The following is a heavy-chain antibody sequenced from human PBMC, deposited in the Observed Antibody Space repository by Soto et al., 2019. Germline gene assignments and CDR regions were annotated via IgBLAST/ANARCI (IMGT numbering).Heavy chain of an antibody. CDR2: IVVGSGNT. J-gene: IGHJ5*02. D-gene: IGHD2-2*01. V-gene: IGHV1-58*02. CDR3: AADRGDCSSTSRCWSSGFDP. CDR1: GFTFTSSA. Sequence: GASVKVSCKASGFTFTSSAMQWVRQARGQRLEWIGWIVVGSGNTNYAQKFQERVTITRDMSTSTAYMELSSLRSEDTAVYYCAADRGDCSSTSRCWSSGFDPWGQGTLVTVSS.